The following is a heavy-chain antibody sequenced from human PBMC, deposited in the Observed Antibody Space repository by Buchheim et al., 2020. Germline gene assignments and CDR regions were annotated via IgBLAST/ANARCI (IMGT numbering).Heavy chain of an antibody. J-gene: IGHJ6*03. CDR1: GFTFSDYY. Sequence: QVQLVESGGGLVKPGGSLRLSCAASGFTFSDYYMSWIRQAPGKGLEWVSYISSSSSYTNYADSVKGRFTISRDNAKNSLYLQMNSLRAEDTAVYYCARTGDSSSWYGGDYYYYYYMDVWGKGTT. D-gene: IGHD6-13*01. CDR3: ARTGDSSSWYGGDYYYYYYMDV. CDR2: ISSSSSYT. V-gene: IGHV3-11*05.